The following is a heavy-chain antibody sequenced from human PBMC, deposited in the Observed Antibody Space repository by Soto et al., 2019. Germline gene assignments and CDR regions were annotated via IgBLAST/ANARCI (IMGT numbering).Heavy chain of an antibody. J-gene: IGHJ5*02. Sequence: EVQLLESGGGLVQPGGSLRLSCAASGFTFSSYAMSWVRQAPGKGLEWVSAISGSGGSTYYADSVKGRFTISRDNSKNTLYLQMNSLRAEDTAVYYCAKDLFRSWTLLPAAIIPPEVDPWGQGTLVTVSS. CDR2: ISGSGGST. V-gene: IGHV3-23*01. CDR3: AKDLFRSWTLLPAAIIPPEVDP. D-gene: IGHD2-2*02. CDR1: GFTFSSYA.